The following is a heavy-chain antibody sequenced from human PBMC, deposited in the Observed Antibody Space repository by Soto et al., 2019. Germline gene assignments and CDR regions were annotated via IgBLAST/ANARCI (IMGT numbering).Heavy chain of an antibody. CDR2: IYYLGST. Sequence: SSETLSLTCTVSGGSISSYYWSWIRQPPGKGLEWIGYIYYLGSTDYNPSLKSRVTISVDTSKRQFSLRLTSVTAADTAVYYCARDGYDGSGSPYPAYWGPGTQVTVSS. J-gene: IGHJ4*02. CDR1: GGSISSYY. D-gene: IGHD3-10*01. V-gene: IGHV4-59*01. CDR3: ARDGYDGSGSPYPAY.